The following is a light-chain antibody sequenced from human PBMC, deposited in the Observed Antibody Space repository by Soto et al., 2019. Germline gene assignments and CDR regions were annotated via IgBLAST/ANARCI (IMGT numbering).Light chain of an antibody. CDR2: EVS. Sequence: QSALTQPPSASGSPGQSVTISCTGTSSDVGGYNYVSWYQQHPGKAPKLMIYEVSNRPSGVPDRFSGSKSGNTASLTVSGLQAEDEADYYCSSYAGSNTVVFGGGTKLTGL. CDR3: SSYAGSNTVV. CDR1: SSDVGGYNY. J-gene: IGLJ2*01. V-gene: IGLV2-8*01.